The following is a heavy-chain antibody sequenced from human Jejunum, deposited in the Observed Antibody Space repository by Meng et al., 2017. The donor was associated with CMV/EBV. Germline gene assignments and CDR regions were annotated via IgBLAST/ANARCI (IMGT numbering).Heavy chain of an antibody. D-gene: IGHD5-18*01. J-gene: IGHJ4*02. CDR1: GYNYRNKS. Sequence: GYNYRNKSMKWEREAEGKGKEWVTTIRKNRNKIKKEEEEKGRLNIKRDKAKNSLYQQMNSLRAEDTAVYYCARGGGEYSYDFSHWGQGTLVTVSS. CDR3: ARGGGEYSYDFSH. CDR2: IRKNRNKI. V-gene: IGHV3-21*01.